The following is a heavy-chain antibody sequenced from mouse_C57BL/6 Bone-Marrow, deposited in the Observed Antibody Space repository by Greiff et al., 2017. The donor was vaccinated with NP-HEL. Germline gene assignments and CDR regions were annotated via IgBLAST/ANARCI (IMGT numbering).Heavy chain of an antibody. V-gene: IGHV1-63*01. CDR1: GYTFTNYW. Sequence: QVQLKQSGAELVRPGTSVKMSCKASGYTFTNYWIGWAKQRPGHGLEWIGDIYPGGGYTNYNEKFKGKATLTADKSSSTAYMQFSSLTSEDSAIYYCARRGDYLAMDYWGQGTSVTVSS. CDR3: ARRGDYLAMDY. D-gene: IGHD2-4*01. CDR2: IYPGGGYT. J-gene: IGHJ4*01.